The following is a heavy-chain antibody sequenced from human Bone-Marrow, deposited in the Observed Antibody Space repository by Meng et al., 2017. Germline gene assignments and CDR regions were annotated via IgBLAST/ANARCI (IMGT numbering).Heavy chain of an antibody. CDR3: AKNAVRGLDY. Sequence: GESLKISCAASGFTFSNFGMHWVRQAPGKGLEWVSVIWYDGSNEYYADSVKGRFTISRDNSKNTLYLQMNSLRAEDTAVYYCAKNAVRGLDYWGQGTLVTVSS. CDR2: IWYDGSNE. CDR1: GFTFSNFG. V-gene: IGHV3-33*06. D-gene: IGHD3-10*01. J-gene: IGHJ4*02.